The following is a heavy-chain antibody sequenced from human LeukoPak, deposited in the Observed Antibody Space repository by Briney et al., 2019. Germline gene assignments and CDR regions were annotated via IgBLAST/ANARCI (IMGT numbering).Heavy chain of an antibody. D-gene: IGHD2-15*01. Sequence: SVKVSCKASGGTFSSYAISWVRQAPGQGLEWMGGIFPIFGTANYAQKFQGRVTITADESTSTAYMELSSLRSEDTAVYYCALSGQVIGEYFQHWGQGTLVTVSS. V-gene: IGHV1-69*01. CDR1: GGTFSSYA. CDR3: ALSGQVIGEYFQH. J-gene: IGHJ1*01. CDR2: IFPIFGTA.